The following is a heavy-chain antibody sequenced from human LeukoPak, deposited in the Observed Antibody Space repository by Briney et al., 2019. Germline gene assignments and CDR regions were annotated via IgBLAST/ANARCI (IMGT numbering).Heavy chain of an antibody. D-gene: IGHD3-22*01. J-gene: IGHJ4*02. V-gene: IGHV3-30*01. Sequence: GRSLRLSCAASGFTFSSYAMHWVRQAPGKGLEWVSIISSGGSYEYYADSVKGRFTISRDNSKNTLSLQMNSLRAEDTAVYYCAKDIYYYDSSGYFDYWGQGTLVTVSS. CDR2: ISSGGSYE. CDR3: AKDIYYYDSSGYFDY. CDR1: GFTFSSYA.